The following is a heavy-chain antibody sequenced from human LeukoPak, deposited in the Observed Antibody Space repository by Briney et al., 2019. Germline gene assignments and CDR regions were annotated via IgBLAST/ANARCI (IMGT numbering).Heavy chain of an antibody. Sequence: GRSVRPSCVRAGFTFENPWTSWARQAPGKGREWVANIKQDGSVEHYMDSVKGRFTISRDNAKNSLVLQMNSLRAEDTAVYYCARWAGVTDYWGRGTLVTVSS. CDR1: GFTFENPW. V-gene: IGHV3-7*01. CDR2: IKQDGSVE. D-gene: IGHD2-8*01. CDR3: ARWAGVTDY. J-gene: IGHJ4*02.